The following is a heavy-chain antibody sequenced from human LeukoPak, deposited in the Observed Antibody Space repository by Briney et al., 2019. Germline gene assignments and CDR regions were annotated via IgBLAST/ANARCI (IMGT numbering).Heavy chain of an antibody. CDR2: ISHDGSNK. V-gene: IGHV3-30*18. D-gene: IGHD6-13*01. J-gene: IGHJ6*03. CDR1: GFTFRSYG. Sequence: GGSLRLSCVASGFTFRSYGMHWVRQAPDKGLEWVASISHDGSNKYYVDSVKGRFTLSRDNSKNTLSLQMNILRAGDTAVYFCAKGTSGIIAGGHDYYMDVWGKGTTVTISS. CDR3: AKGTSGIIAGGHDYYMDV.